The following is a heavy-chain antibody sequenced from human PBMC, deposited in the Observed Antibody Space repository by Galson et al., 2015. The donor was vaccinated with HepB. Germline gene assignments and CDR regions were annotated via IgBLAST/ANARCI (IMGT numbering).Heavy chain of an antibody. CDR1: GFTFSSYA. D-gene: IGHD2-2*01. CDR2: ILYDGSNQ. V-gene: IGHV3-30*18. Sequence: SLRLSCAASGFTFSSYAMSWVRQAPGKGLEWVAVILYDGSNQYYADSVKGRLTISRDNSKNTLYLQMNSLRAEDTAVYYCAKDHSIGYCTSTSCYADYWGQGTLVTVSS. CDR3: AKDHSIGYCTSTSCYADY. J-gene: IGHJ4*02.